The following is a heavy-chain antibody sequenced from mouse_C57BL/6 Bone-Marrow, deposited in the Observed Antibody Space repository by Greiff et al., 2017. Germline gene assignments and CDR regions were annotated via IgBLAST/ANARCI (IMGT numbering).Heavy chain of an antibody. CDR2: IYPGSGST. J-gene: IGHJ1*03. Sequence: QVHVKQPGAELVKPGASVKMSCKASGYTFPSYWITWVKQRPGQGLEWIGDIYPGSGSTNYNGKFKSKATLTVDTSSSQAYMQLSSLTSEDSAVYYCARFRFHWYLDVWGTGTAVTVSS. V-gene: IGHV1-55*01. CDR1: GYTFPSYW. CDR3: ARFRFHWYLDV.